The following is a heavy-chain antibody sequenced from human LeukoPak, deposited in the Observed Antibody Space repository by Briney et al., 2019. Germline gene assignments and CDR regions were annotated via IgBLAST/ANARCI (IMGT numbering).Heavy chain of an antibody. J-gene: IGHJ4*02. V-gene: IGHV1-2*02. CDR2: TNPNSGGT. CDR3: ANLRGYSYGAGDY. CDR1: GYTFTGYY. D-gene: IGHD5-18*01. Sequence: ASVKVSCKASGYTFTGYYMHWVRQAPGQGLEWMGWTNPNSGGTNYAQKFQGRVTMTRDTSISTAYMELSRLRSDDTAVYYCANLRGYSYGAGDYWGQGTLVTVSS.